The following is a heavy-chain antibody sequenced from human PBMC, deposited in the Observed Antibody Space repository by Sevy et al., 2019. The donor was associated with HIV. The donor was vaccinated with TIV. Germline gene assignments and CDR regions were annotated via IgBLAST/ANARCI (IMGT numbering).Heavy chain of an antibody. CDR3: ARQPKVVLVPGAMRWSGWFDP. D-gene: IGHD2-2*01. CDR1: GGSISSSSYY. V-gene: IGHV4-39*01. Sequence: SETLSLTCTVSGGSISSSSYYWGWIRQPPGKGLEWIGSIYYSGSTYYNPSLKSRVTISVDTSKNQVSLKRSSVTAADTAVYYCARQPKVVLVPGAMRWSGWFDPWGQGTLVTVSS. J-gene: IGHJ5*02. CDR2: IYYSGST.